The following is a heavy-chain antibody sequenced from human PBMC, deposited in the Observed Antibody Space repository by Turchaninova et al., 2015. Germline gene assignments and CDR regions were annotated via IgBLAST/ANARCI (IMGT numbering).Heavy chain of an antibody. CDR3: AKGVEMATNGIGGDYFDY. V-gene: IGHV4-39*07. D-gene: IGHD5-24*01. Sequence: QLQLQGSGPGLVKPSETLSPTCTVPRGSITQSSYYWGWNRQPPGKGLKWIGTSSYSGTTYSNPSLKRRVTISVDTSKNQFSLKLSSVTAADTAFYYCAKGVEMATNGIGGDYFDYWGQGTQVTVSS. J-gene: IGHJ4*02. CDR1: RGSITQSSYY. CDR2: SSYSGTT.